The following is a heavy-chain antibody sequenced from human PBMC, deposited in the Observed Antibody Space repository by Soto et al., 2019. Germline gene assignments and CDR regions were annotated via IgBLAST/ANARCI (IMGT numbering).Heavy chain of an antibody. V-gene: IGHV3-30-3*01. Sequence: SLRLSCAASGFTFSSYAMHWVRQAPGKGLEWVAVISYDGSNKYYADSVKGRFTISRDNSKDTLYLQMNSLRAEDTAVYYCASLVIYWGQGTLVTVSS. D-gene: IGHD6-13*01. CDR3: ASLVIY. J-gene: IGHJ4*02. CDR1: GFTFSSYA. CDR2: ISYDGSNK.